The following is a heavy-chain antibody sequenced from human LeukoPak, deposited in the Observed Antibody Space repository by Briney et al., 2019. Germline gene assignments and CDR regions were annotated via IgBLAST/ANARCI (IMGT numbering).Heavy chain of an antibody. D-gene: IGHD3-10*01. CDR2: IKKDGSEK. CDR3: ARDPVRGVIDPYYYYYGMDV. J-gene: IGHJ6*04. Sequence: GRTLRLSCAASGFTFSSGWNSWVRKAPGKGQGLVSNIKKDGSEKYYLDSVQGRFTITRENAKNSLYLKMNSLRDEDTAVYYCARDPVRGVIDPYYYYYGMDVWGKGTTVTVSS. V-gene: IGHV3-7*05. CDR1: GFTFSSGW.